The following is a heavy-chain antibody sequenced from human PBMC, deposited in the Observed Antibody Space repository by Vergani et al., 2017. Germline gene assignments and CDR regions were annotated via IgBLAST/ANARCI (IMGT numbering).Heavy chain of an antibody. D-gene: IGHD2-15*01. CDR1: GDSVISTDYH. Sequence: QVQLQESGPGLVKPSETLSLTCTVSGDSVISTDYHWGWIRQPPGKGLEWIGSMDYSGSTSYNPSLESRISISFETPKNQFSLRLTSVPAADTAVYYWASKRGACRAAYCHSYDFWGPGTLVGVSS. CDR2: MDYSGST. J-gene: IGHJ4*02. CDR3: ASKRGACRAAYCHSYDF. V-gene: IGHV4-39*01.